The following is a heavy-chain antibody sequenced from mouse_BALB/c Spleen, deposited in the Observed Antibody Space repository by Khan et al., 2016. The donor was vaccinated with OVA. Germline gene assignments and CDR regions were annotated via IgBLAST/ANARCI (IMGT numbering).Heavy chain of an antibody. CDR1: GYSITSDYA. D-gene: IGHD1-1*01. Sequence: QLEESGPGLVKPSQSLSLTCTVTGYSITSDYAWNWIRQFPGNKLEWMGYISYNGNTKYNPSLKSRISITRDTSKNQFFLQLNSVTPEDTATYYGARIYGGDFDYWGQGTTLTVSS. J-gene: IGHJ2*01. CDR3: ARIYGGDFDY. CDR2: ISYNGNT. V-gene: IGHV3-2*02.